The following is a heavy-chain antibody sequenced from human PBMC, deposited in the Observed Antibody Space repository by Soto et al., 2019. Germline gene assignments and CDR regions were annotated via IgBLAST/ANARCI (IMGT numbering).Heavy chain of an antibody. CDR1: GGSISSYY. CDR3: AGLNFDLLTAKYAFDI. D-gene: IGHD3-9*01. CDR2: ISYGGSI. J-gene: IGHJ3*02. V-gene: IGHV4-59*08. Sequence: QVQLQDSGPGLVKPSETLSLTCTVSGGSISSYYWSWIRQSPEKGLEYIGYISYGGSINYNHSLKSRVTMSVDTSVNQFSLKPSSVTAADTAGYYCAGLNFDLLTAKYAFDIWGQGTTVTVSS.